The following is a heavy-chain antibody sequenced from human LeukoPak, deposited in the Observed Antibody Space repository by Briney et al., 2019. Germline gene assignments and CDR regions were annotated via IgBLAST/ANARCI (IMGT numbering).Heavy chain of an antibody. D-gene: IGHD2-15*01. J-gene: IGHJ6*03. CDR2: ISSSSSYI. Sequence: GGSLRLSCAASGCTLSSYNMNWVRQAPGKGLEWVSSISSSSSYIYYADSVKGRFTISRDNAKNSLYLQMNSLRAEDTAVYYCARPPHSTYCSGGSCYGPMDVWGKGTTVTVSS. CDR1: GCTLSSYN. CDR3: ARPPHSTYCSGGSCYGPMDV. V-gene: IGHV3-21*01.